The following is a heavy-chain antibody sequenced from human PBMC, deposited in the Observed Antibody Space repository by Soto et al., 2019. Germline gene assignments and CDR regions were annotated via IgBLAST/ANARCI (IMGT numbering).Heavy chain of an antibody. J-gene: IGHJ6*02. Sequence: ASVKVSCKASGYTFTSYAMHWVRQAPGQRLEWMGWINAGNGNTKYSQKFQGRVTITRDASASTAYMELSSLRSEDTAVYYCARVPLLRFLEWLPWYGMDVWGQGTTVTVSS. V-gene: IGHV1-3*01. CDR3: ARVPLLRFLEWLPWYGMDV. CDR1: GYTFTSYA. D-gene: IGHD3-3*01. CDR2: INAGNGNT.